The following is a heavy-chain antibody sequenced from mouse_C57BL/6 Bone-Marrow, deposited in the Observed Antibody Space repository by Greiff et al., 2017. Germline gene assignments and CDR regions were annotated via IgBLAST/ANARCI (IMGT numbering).Heavy chain of an antibody. D-gene: IGHD2-3*01. CDR1: GYTFTSYW. V-gene: IGHV1-55*01. Sequence: QVQLQQSGAELVKPGASVKMSCKASGYTFTSYWITWVKQRPGQGLEWIGDIYPGSGSTNYNEKFKSKATLTVDTSSSTAYMQLSSLTSEDSAVYYCARRAGLLTWFAYWGQGTLVTVSA. CDR2: IYPGSGST. CDR3: ARRAGLLTWFAY. J-gene: IGHJ3*01.